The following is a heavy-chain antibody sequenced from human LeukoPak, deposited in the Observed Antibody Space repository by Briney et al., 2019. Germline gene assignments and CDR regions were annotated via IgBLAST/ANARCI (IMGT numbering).Heavy chain of an antibody. CDR2: ISGSGGTT. V-gene: IGHV3-23*01. D-gene: IGHD3-22*01. J-gene: IGHJ4*02. CDR3: AKTNGYYSD. Sequence: GGSLRLSCAAYGFTFSSYGMNWVRQAPGKGLEWVSGISGSGGTTYYADSVKGRFIISRDNSKNSLSLQVSSLRAEDTAVYYCAKTNGYYSDWGQGTLVTVSS. CDR1: GFTFSSYG.